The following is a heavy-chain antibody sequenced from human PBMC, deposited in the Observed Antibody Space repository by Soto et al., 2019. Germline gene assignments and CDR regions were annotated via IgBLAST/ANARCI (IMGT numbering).Heavy chain of an antibody. Sequence: QVQLVQSGAEVKKPGSSVKVSCKASGGTFSSYAISWVRQAPGQGLEWMGGIIPIFGTANYAQKFQGRVTITADESTSTAYMELSSLRSEDTAVYYCARGRYYGSGSYYIIRVGGMDVWGQGTTVTVSS. CDR3: ARGRYYGSGSYYIIRVGGMDV. V-gene: IGHV1-69*01. J-gene: IGHJ6*02. CDR1: GGTFSSYA. D-gene: IGHD3-10*01. CDR2: IIPIFGTA.